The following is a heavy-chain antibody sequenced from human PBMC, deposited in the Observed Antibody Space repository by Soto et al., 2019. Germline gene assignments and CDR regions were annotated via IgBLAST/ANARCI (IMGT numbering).Heavy chain of an antibody. CDR2: VDHRGST. CDR1: GESFSGYY. J-gene: IGHJ6*02. V-gene: IGHV4-34*02. Sequence: QVHLQQRGAGLLKPSETLSLNCVVSGESFSGYYWSWIRQTPGMGLEWIGEVDHRGSTTYNPSLKNRASISIDSSKNLFSLELTSVTAADTALYFCARYEDGNSPYGVDVWGQVTRVTVSS. D-gene: IGHD1-7*01. CDR3: ARYEDGNSPYGVDV.